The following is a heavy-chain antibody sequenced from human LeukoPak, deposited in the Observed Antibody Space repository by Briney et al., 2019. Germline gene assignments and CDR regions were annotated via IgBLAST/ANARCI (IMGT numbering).Heavy chain of an antibody. Sequence: ASVKVSCKASGYTFTGYYMHWVRQAPGQGLEWMGRINPNIGGTIYAQKFQGRVTMTRDTSISTAYMELSSLRSDDTAVYYCARGYTSNWDNWFGHWGQGTPATVSS. CDR1: GYTFTGYY. CDR3: ARGYTSNWDNWFGH. J-gene: IGHJ5*02. V-gene: IGHV1-2*06. D-gene: IGHD6-19*01. CDR2: INPNIGGT.